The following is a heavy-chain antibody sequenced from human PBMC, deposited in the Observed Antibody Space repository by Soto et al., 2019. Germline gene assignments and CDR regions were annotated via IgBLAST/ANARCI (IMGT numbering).Heavy chain of an antibody. CDR2: IRSKAYGGTT. V-gene: IGHV3-49*03. Sequence: QPGGSLRLSCTASGFTFGDYAMSWFRQAPGKGLEWVGFIRSKAYGGTTEYAASVKGRFTISRDDSKSIAYLQMNSLKTEDTAVYHCTRPHSGSYSWFDPWGQGTLVTVSS. D-gene: IGHD1-26*01. J-gene: IGHJ5*02. CDR3: TRPHSGSYSWFDP. CDR1: GFTFGDYA.